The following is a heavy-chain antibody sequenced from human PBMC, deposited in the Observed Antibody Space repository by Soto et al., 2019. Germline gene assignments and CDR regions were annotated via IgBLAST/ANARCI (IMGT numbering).Heavy chain of an antibody. V-gene: IGHV3-66*01. J-gene: IGHJ3*02. D-gene: IGHD6-6*01. CDR1: GFTVSSNY. CDR3: ARSRYSSSSSDAFDI. Sequence: EVQLVEYGGGLVQPGGSLRLSCAASGFTVSSNYMSWVRQAPGKGLEWASGIYSGGSTYYADSVKGRFTISRDNSKNTRYLQMNSLRAEDTAVYYCARSRYSSSSSDAFDIWGQGTMVTVSS. CDR2: IYSGGST.